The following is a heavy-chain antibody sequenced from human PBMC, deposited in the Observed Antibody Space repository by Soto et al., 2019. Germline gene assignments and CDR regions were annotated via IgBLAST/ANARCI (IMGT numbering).Heavy chain of an antibody. CDR2: INHSGST. D-gene: IGHD3-10*01. CDR1: GGSFSGYY. V-gene: IGHV4-34*01. CDR3: ARCSRTYYYGSGTPTGWFDP. Sequence: SETLSLTCAVYGGSFSGYYWSWIRQPPGKGLEWIGEINHSGSTNYNPSLKSRVTISVDTSKNQFSLKLSSVTAADTAVYYCARCSRTYYYGSGTPTGWFDPWGQGTLLTVS. J-gene: IGHJ5*02.